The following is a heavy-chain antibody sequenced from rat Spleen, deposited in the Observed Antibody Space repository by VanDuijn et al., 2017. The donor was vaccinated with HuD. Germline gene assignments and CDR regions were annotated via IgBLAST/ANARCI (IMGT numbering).Heavy chain of an antibody. CDR1: GYSITSGYG. D-gene: IGHD1-6*01. J-gene: IGHJ4*01. CDR3: ARIRDVMDV. CDR2: INSAGST. Sequence: EVQLQESGPGLVKPSQSLSLTCSVTGYSITSGYGWNWIRKFPGNKLEWMGYINSAGSTNYNPSLKSRISITRDTSKNQFFLQVNSVIIEDTATYYCARIRDVMDVWGQGASVTVSS. V-gene: IGHV3-3*01.